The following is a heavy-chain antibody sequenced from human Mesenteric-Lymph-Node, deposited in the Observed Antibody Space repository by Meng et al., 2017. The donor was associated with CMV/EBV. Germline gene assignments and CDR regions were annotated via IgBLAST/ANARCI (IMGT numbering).Heavy chain of an antibody. CDR3: ARGLGDSGY. V-gene: IGHV4-34*01. CDR2: INHSGST. Sequence: GSLRLSCAVYGGSFSGYYWSWIRQPPGKGLEWIGEINHSGSTNYNPSLKSRVTISVDTSKNQFSLKLSSVTAADTAVYYCARGLGDSGYWGQGTLVTVSS. D-gene: IGHD3-16*01. J-gene: IGHJ4*02. CDR1: GGSFSGYY.